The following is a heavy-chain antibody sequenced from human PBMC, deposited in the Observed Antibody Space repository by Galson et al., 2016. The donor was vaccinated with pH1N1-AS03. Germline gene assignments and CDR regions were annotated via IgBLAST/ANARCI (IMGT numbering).Heavy chain of an antibody. J-gene: IGHJ6*02. CDR3: ARGKGVYFYGMDV. V-gene: IGHV3-13*01. CDR1: GFTFSSYA. Sequence: SLRLSCAASGFTFSSYAMSWVRQPPGKGLEWVSASGTAGDTYYAGSVKGRFTISRENAKNYLYLQMNSLRAGDTAVYYCARGKGVYFYGMDVWGQGTTVTVSS. D-gene: IGHD3-10*01. CDR2: SGTAGDT.